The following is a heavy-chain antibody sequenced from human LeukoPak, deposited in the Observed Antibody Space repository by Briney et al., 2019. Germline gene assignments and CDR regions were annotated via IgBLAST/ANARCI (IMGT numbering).Heavy chain of an antibody. CDR2: IIPIFGTA. V-gene: IGHV1-69*06. CDR1: GGTFSSYA. Sequence: SVKVSCKASGGTFSSYAISWVRQAPGQVLEWMGGIIPIFGTANYAQKFQGRVTITADKSTSTAYMELSSLRSEDTAVYYCARGIVVVPAAAEGSSWFDPWGQGTLVTVSS. CDR3: ARGIVVVPAAAEGSSWFDP. D-gene: IGHD2-2*01. J-gene: IGHJ5*02.